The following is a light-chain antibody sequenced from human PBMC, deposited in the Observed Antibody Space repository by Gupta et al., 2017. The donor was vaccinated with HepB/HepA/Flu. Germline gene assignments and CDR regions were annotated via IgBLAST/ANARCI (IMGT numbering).Light chain of an antibody. Sequence: DNQLNQSPSSLSASVGDRVTITCRASQSISSYLNWYQQKPGKAPKLLIYAASSLHSGVPSRFSGSGSGTDFTLTISSLEPEDFATYYCQQRCRYPFTFGRGTKVEIK. CDR3: QQRCRYPFT. CDR2: AAS. CDR1: QSISSY. V-gene: IGKV1-39*01. J-gene: IGKJ4*01.